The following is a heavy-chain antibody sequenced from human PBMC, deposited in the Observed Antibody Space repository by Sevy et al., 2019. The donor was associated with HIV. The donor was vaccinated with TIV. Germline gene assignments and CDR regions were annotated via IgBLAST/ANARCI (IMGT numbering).Heavy chain of an antibody. CDR3: ARRDYYGYSDS. Sequence: SETLSLSCTVSGGSISSSNYYWGWIRQRPGKGLEWTQTIYYSGSAYYNSSLKRRVTIFIDTSNNQFSLRLSSVTAADTAVYFCARRDYYGYSDSWGQGTLVTVSS. J-gene: IGHJ4*02. V-gene: IGHV4-39*01. CDR1: GGSISSSNYY. D-gene: IGHD3-3*01. CDR2: IYYSGSA.